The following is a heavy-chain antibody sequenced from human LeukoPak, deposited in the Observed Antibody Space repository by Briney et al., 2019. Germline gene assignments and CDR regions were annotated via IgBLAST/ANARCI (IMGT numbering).Heavy chain of an antibody. CDR3: ARDIAAAGFIGY. J-gene: IGHJ4*02. D-gene: IGHD6-13*01. CDR2: INPSGGST. Sequence: GASVKVSCKVSGYTLIELSMHWVRQAPGKGLEWMGIINPSGGSTSYAQKFQGRVTMTRDMSTSTVYMELSSLRSEDTAVYYCARDIAAAGFIGYWGQGTLVTVSS. V-gene: IGHV1-46*01. CDR1: GYTLIELS.